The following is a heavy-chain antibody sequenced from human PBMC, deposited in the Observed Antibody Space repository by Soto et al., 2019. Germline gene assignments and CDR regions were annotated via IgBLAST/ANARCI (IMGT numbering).Heavy chain of an antibody. CDR2: IWYDGGNK. CDR1: GFNFSSYV. D-gene: IGHD6-19*01. J-gene: IGHJ4*02. V-gene: IGHV3-33*01. Sequence: QVQLVESGGGVVQPGRSLRLSCAATGFNFSSYVMHWVRKAPGKGLEWVAVIWYDGGNKYYAESVKGRFTISRDNSKNTLYLQMDFLRAEDSAVSYCSSDGQWLHRNELRSSYYCVYCVQETLVTVSS. CDR3: SSDGQWLHRNELRSSYYCVY.